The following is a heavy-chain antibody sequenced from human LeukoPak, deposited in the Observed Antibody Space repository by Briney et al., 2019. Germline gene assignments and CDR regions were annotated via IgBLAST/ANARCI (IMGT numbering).Heavy chain of an antibody. CDR2: IYYSGST. CDR1: GGSISSYY. J-gene: IGHJ6*02. D-gene: IGHD6-13*01. Sequence: SETLSLTCTVSGGSISSYYWSWIRQPPGKGLEWIGYIYYSGSTNYNPSLKSRVTISVDTSKNQFSLKLSSVTAADTTVYYCASSYSSSWQFYYYYGMDVWGQGTTVTVSS. V-gene: IGHV4-59*01. CDR3: ASSYSSSWQFYYYYGMDV.